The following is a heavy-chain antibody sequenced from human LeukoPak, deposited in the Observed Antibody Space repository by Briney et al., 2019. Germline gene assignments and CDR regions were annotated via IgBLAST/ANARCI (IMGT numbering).Heavy chain of an antibody. D-gene: IGHD1-1*01. V-gene: IGHV3-30*03. J-gene: IGHJ5*02. CDR1: GFTFSSYG. CDR3: ARISHWNVLA. Sequence: PGGSLRLSCVTSGFTFSSYGMHWVRQVPGKGLEWVAVISYDAKSNYHVDSVKGRFTISRDNSKNTLYLQMNSLRAEDTAVYYCARISHWNVLAWGQGTLVTVSS. CDR2: ISYDAKSN.